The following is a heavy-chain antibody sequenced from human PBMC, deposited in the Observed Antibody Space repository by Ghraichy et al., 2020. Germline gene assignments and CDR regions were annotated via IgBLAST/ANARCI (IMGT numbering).Heavy chain of an antibody. CDR3: ARGYSGANSGTDY. CDR1: GFTFGTYA. V-gene: IGHV3-30*01. CDR2: ISYDGSHR. Sequence: GGSLRLSCEASGFTFGTYAMHWVRQAPGKGLEWVAVISYDGSHRYFADSVKGRFTVSRDNSSNTLYLQLNSLRPEDTAVYYCARGYSGANSGTDYWGQGTLVTVSS. J-gene: IGHJ4*02. D-gene: IGHD4-23*01.